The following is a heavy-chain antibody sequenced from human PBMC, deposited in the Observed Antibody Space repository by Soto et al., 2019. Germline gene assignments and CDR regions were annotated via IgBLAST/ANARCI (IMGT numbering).Heavy chain of an antibody. J-gene: IGHJ2*01. CDR1: GFTFSSYA. Sequence: QVQLVESGGGVVQPGRSLRLSCAASGFTFSSYAMHWVRQAPGKGLEWVAVISYDGSNKYYADSVKGRFTISRDNSKNTLYLQMNSLRAEDTAVYYCARYPIAYCGDDCYNWYFDLWGRGTLVTVSS. CDR3: ARYPIAYCGDDCYNWYFDL. V-gene: IGHV3-30-3*01. D-gene: IGHD2-21*02. CDR2: ISYDGSNK.